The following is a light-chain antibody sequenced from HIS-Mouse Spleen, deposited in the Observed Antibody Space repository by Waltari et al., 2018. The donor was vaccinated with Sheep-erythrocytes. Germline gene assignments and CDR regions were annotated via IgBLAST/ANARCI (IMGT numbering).Light chain of an antibody. J-gene: IGLJ1*01. V-gene: IGLV2-11*01. CDR3: CSYAGSYNHV. Sequence: QSALTQPRSVSGSPGQSVTISCTGTSSDLGGYHYVPWYQQHPGKAPKLMIYDVSKRPSGVPDRFSGSKSGNTASLTISGLQAEDEADYYCCSYAGSYNHVFATGTKVTVL. CDR1: SSDLGGYHY. CDR2: DVS.